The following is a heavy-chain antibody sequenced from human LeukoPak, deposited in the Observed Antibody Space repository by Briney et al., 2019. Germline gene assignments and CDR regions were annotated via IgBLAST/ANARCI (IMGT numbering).Heavy chain of an antibody. CDR1: GGSISSGNYY. V-gene: IGHV4-61*02. Sequence: SETLSLTCTVSGGSISSGNYYWSWIRQPAGKGLEWIGRIYTSGSTNYSPSLKSRVTISVDTSKNQFSLKLNSVTAADTAVYYCARDRQSSSWYGGAFDIWGQGTMVTVSS. CDR2: IYTSGST. CDR3: ARDRQSSSWYGGAFDI. J-gene: IGHJ3*02. D-gene: IGHD6-13*01.